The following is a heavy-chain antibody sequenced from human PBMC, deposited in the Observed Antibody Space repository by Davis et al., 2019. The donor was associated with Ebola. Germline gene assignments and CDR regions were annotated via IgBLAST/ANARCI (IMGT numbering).Heavy chain of an antibody. Sequence: ASVQVSCKASGYTFTSYGISRVRQAPGQGLEWMGWISAYNGNTNYAQKLQGRVTMTTDTSTSTAYMELRSLRSDDTAVYYCARVAVAGTNWFDPWGQGTLVTVSS. V-gene: IGHV1-18*01. CDR1: GYTFTSYG. CDR2: ISAYNGNT. J-gene: IGHJ5*02. D-gene: IGHD6-19*01. CDR3: ARVAVAGTNWFDP.